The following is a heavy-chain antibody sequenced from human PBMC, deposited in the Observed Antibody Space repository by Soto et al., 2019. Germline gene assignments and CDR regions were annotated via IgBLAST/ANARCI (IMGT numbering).Heavy chain of an antibody. J-gene: IGHJ6*02. CDR3: ARVSMVRGAEYYYYGMDV. CDR1: GYTFTSYA. D-gene: IGHD3-10*01. CDR2: INAGNGNT. Sequence: GASVKVSCKASGYTFTSYAMHWVRQAPGQRLEWMGWINAGNGNTKYSQKFQGRVTITRDTSASTAYMELSSLRSEDTAVYYCARVSMVRGAEYYYYGMDVWGQGTTVTVSS. V-gene: IGHV1-3*01.